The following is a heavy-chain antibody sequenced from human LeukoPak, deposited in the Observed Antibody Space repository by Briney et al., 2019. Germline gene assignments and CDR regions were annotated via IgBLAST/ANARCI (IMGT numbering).Heavy chain of an antibody. Sequence: GGSLRLSCAASGFTFSSYGMHWVRQAPGKGLEWVAVISYDGSNKYYADSVKGRFTISRDNSKNTLYLQMNSLRAEDTAVYYCAKMHSSSWEYFDYWGQGTLVTVSS. CDR1: GFTFSSYG. V-gene: IGHV3-30*18. D-gene: IGHD6-13*01. CDR3: AKMHSSSWEYFDY. CDR2: ISYDGSNK. J-gene: IGHJ4*02.